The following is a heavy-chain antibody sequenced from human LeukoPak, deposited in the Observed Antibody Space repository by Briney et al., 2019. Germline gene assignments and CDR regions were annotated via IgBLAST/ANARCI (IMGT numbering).Heavy chain of an antibody. CDR2: ISPRDGST. V-gene: IGHV1-46*01. CDR3: ARDQEGFDY. Sequence: ASVKVSCKASGYTFTNNYLHWVRQAPGQGLEWMGMISPRDGSTSYAQNFQGRVTVTRDTSTTTVHMELRGLRSEDTAVYYCARDQEGFDYWGQGTVVTVSS. CDR1: GYTFTNNY. J-gene: IGHJ4*02.